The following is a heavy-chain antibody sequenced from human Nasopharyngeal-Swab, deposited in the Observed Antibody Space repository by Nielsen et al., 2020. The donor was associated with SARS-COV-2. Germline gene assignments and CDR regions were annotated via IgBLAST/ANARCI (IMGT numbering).Heavy chain of an antibody. CDR3: ARDHTLYGDYPPYYYGMDV. V-gene: IGHV4-59*01. Sequence: SETLSLTCTVSGGSISSYYWSWIRQPPGKGLEWIGYIYYSGSTNYNPSLKSRLTISVDTSKNQFSLKLSSVPAADTAAYYCARDHTLYGDYPPYYYGMDVWGQGTTVTVSS. CDR2: IYYSGST. D-gene: IGHD4-17*01. J-gene: IGHJ6*02. CDR1: GGSISSYY.